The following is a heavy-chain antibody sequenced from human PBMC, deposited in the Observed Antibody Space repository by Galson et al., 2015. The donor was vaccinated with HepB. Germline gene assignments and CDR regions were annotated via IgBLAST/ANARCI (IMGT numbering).Heavy chain of an antibody. V-gene: IGHV2-5*02. CDR2: IYWDGDM. D-gene: IGHD3-10*01. CDR1: GFSLSTSGVT. Sequence: PALVKPTQTLTLTCIFSGFSLSTSGVTVGWIRQPPGKALEWLALIYWDGDMRYSPSLRSRLTITKDTSKNQVVLSMTNMDPVDTATYYCAHGMVRGAIIMAGYAFDIWGQGTMVTVSS. CDR3: AHGMVRGAIIMAGYAFDI. J-gene: IGHJ3*02.